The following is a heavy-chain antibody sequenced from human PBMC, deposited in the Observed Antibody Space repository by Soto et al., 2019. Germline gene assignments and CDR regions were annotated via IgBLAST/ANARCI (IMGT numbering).Heavy chain of an antibody. CDR1: GFTFSDYW. CDR3: TREQGYCAVTNCYRGDDY. J-gene: IGHJ4*02. D-gene: IGHD2-2*01. V-gene: IGHV3-74*01. Sequence: EVQLVESGGGLVQPGGSLRLSCAASGFTFSDYWMHWVRQVPGKGLVWVSRINSDGSFTTYADSVRGRFTISRDNAKSTLSLQMNSLTVEDAAVYYCTREQGYCAVTNCYRGDDYWGQGTLVTVSS. CDR2: INSDGSFT.